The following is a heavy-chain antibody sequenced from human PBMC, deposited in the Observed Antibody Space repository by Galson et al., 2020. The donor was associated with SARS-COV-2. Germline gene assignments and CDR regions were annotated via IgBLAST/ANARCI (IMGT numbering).Heavy chain of an antibody. D-gene: IGHD3-10*01. Sequence: GGSLRLSCAASGFTFSSYSMNWVRQAPGKGLEWVSYISSSSSTIYYADSVKDRFTISRDNAKNSLYLQMNSLRAEDTAVYYCAIDVTGPNTPSGDYWGQGTLVTVSS. CDR1: GFTFSSYS. J-gene: IGHJ4*02. CDR3: AIDVTGPNTPSGDY. CDR2: ISSSSSTI. V-gene: IGHV3-48*04.